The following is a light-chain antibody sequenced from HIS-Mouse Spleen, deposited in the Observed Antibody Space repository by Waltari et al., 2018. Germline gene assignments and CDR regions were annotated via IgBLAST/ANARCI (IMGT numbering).Light chain of an antibody. CDR2: DVS. CDR3: SSYTSSSTPL. V-gene: IGLV2-14*03. Sequence: PGQSITISCTGTSSDVGGYNYVSWYQQHPGKAPKLMIYDVSNRPSGVPNRFSGSKSGNTASLTISGLQAEDEADYYCSSYTSSSTPLFGGGTKLTVL. J-gene: IGLJ2*01. CDR1: SSDVGGYNY.